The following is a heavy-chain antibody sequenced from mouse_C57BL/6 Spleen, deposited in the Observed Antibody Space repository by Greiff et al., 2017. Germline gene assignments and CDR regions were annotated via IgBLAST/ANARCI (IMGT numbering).Heavy chain of an antibody. V-gene: IGHV1-69*01. D-gene: IGHD1-1*01. Sequence: QVQLQQPGAELVMPGASVKLSCKASGYTFTSYWMHWVKQRPGQGLEWIGEIDPSDSYTNYNLKFKVTSTVTVDKSSSTAYMQLSSLTSEDSAVYYCARGYYGSSYWAMDYWGQGTSVTVSS. J-gene: IGHJ4*01. CDR2: IDPSDSYT. CDR3: ARGYYGSSYWAMDY. CDR1: GYTFTSYW.